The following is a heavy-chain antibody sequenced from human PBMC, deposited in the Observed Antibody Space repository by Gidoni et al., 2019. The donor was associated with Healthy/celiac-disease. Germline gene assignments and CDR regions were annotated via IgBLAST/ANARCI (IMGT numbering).Heavy chain of an antibody. V-gene: IGHV3-7*01. D-gene: IGHD6-13*01. CDR2: IKQDGSEK. J-gene: IGHJ4*02. CDR3: ARDRLMFSSSWYGGDY. Sequence: EVQLVESGGGLVQPGGSLRLSCAASGFTFSSYWMSWVRQAPGKGLEWVANIKQDGSEKYYVDSVKGRFTISRDNAKNSLYLQMNSLRAEDTAVYYCARDRLMFSSSWYGGDYWGQGTLVTVSS. CDR1: GFTFSSYW.